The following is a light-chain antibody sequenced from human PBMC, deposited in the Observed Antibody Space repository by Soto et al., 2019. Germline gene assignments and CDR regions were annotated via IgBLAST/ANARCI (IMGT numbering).Light chain of an antibody. J-gene: IGLJ3*02. V-gene: IGLV1-40*01. Sequence: QSVLTQPPSVSGAPGQSVTISCTGSSSNIGAGHDVHWYQQFPGTAPKVLIYGNNNRPSGVPDRFSGSKSGTSASLAITGLQAEDEADYYCAAWDDSLSGRVFGGGTKLAVL. CDR1: SSNIGAGHD. CDR2: GNN. CDR3: AAWDDSLSGRV.